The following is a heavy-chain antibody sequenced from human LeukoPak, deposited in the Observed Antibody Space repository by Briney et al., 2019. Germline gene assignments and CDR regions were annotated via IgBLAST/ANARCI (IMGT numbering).Heavy chain of an antibody. V-gene: IGHV3-23*01. J-gene: IGHJ3*02. CDR2: IRGSGGST. CDR3: AKDQGGSYSIAAFDI. D-gene: IGHD1-26*01. CDR1: GFTFSSYA. Sequence: GGSLRLSCVASGFTFSSYAMSWVRQAPGKGLEWVSGIRGSGGSTYYADSVKGRFTISRDNSKNTLYLQMNSLRAEDTAVYYCAKDQGGSYSIAAFDIWGQGTMVTVSS.